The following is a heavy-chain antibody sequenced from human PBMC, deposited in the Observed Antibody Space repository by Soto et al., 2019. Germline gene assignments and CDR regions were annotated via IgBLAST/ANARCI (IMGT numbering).Heavy chain of an antibody. CDR1: GLTFSSYA. D-gene: IGHD3-22*01. Sequence: GSLRLSCAASGLTFSSYAMSWVRQAPGKGLEWVSAISGSGGSTYYADSVKGRFTISRDNSKNTLYLQMNSLRAEDTAVYYCTTESYGTMIVVSFDYWGHGTRLTVSS. V-gene: IGHV3-23*01. J-gene: IGHJ4*01. CDR2: ISGSGGST. CDR3: TTESYGTMIVVSFDY.